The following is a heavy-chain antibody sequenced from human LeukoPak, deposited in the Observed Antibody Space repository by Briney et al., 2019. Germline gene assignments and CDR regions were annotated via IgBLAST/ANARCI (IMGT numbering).Heavy chain of an antibody. Sequence: ASVKVSCKASGYTFTSYGISWVRQAPGQGLEWMGWIIPIFGTANYAQKFQGRVTITADESTSTAYMELSSLRSEDTAVYYCGRDLGSSSGFDYWGQGTLVTVSS. CDR2: IIPIFGTA. D-gene: IGHD6-6*01. CDR3: GRDLGSSSGFDY. V-gene: IGHV1-69*13. CDR1: GYTFTSYG. J-gene: IGHJ4*02.